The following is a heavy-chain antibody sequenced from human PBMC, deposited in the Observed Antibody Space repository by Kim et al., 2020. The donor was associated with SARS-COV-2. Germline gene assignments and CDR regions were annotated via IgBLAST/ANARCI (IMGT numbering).Heavy chain of an antibody. D-gene: IGHD3-22*01. CDR1: GDSMRRGGYY. CDR3: ARAVGYYSGSSGPLFDH. J-gene: IGHJ4*02. Sequence: SKTLSLTCSVSGDSMRRGGYYWSWIRQLPAKGLELIGYIYDGGATYYNPSFKSRVTISIDTSENQFSLTLNSVTAADTAMYYCARAVGYYSGSSGPLFDHWGQGIPVTVSS. V-gene: IGHV4-31*03. CDR2: IYDGGAT.